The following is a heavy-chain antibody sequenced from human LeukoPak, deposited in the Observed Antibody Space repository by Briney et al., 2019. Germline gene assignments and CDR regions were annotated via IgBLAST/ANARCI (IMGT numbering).Heavy chain of an antibody. D-gene: IGHD4-17*01. CDR3: AKIPKDYGDYLDY. CDR2: LNQDGGEK. Sequence: QPGGSLRLSCAVFGLTFKNSWMTWVRQAPGKGLEWVATLNQDGGEKYYVDSVKGRFTISRDNAKNTLYLQMNSLRAEDTAVYYCAKIPKDYGDYLDYWGQGTLVTVSS. CDR1: GLTFKNSW. J-gene: IGHJ4*02. V-gene: IGHV3-7*03.